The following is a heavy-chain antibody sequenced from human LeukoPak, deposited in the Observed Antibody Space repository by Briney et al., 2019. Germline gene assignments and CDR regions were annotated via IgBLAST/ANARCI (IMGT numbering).Heavy chain of an antibody. J-gene: IGHJ4*02. CDR2: IWNDGSNK. Sequence: GGSLRLSCAASGFTFSGYAMHWVRQAPGKGLEWVAVIWNDGSNKYYADSVKGRFTISRDNSKNMLFPQMNSLRAEDTAVYYCARDFSRYSGSYVDYWGQGTLVTVSS. D-gene: IGHD1-26*01. CDR3: ARDFSRYSGSYVDY. V-gene: IGHV3-33*01. CDR1: GFTFSGYA.